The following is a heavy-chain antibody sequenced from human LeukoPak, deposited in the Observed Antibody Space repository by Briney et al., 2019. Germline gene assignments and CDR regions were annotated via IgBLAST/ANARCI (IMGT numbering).Heavy chain of an antibody. Sequence: GASVKVSCKASGYTFTGYYMHWVRLAPGQGLEWMGWINPNSGGTNYAQKFQGRVTLTRDTSISTAYMDLSWLRSDDTAMYYCASFGALDGSHHVDYWGQGTLVTVSS. CDR3: ASFGALDGSHHVDY. V-gene: IGHV1-2*02. CDR1: GYTFTGYY. D-gene: IGHD1-26*01. CDR2: INPNSGGT. J-gene: IGHJ4*02.